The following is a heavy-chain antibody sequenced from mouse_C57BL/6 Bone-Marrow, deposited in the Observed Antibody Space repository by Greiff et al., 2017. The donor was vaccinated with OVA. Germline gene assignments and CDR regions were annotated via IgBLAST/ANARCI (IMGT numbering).Heavy chain of an antibody. CDR3: ARRGIPLLPWYFDV. Sequence: QVQLKQPGAELVKPGASVKLSCKASGYTFTSYWMQWVKQRPGQGLEWIGEIDPSDSYTNYNQKFKGKATLTVDTSSSTAYMQLSSLTSEDSAVYYCARRGIPLLPWYFDVWGTGTTVTVSS. CDR2: IDPSDSYT. CDR1: GYTFTSYW. D-gene: IGHD1-1*01. V-gene: IGHV1-50*01. J-gene: IGHJ1*03.